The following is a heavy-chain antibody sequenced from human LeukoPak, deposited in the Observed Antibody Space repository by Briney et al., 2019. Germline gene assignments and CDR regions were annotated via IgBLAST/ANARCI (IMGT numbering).Heavy chain of an antibody. Sequence: GGSLRLSCAASGFIVSSNYMSWVRQAPGKGLEWVSVIYSGGSTYYADSVKGRFTISRDNSKNTLYLQMNSLRDEDTAVYYCARDPRRYSYGTFDYWGQGTLVTVSS. CDR3: ARDPRRYSYGTFDY. J-gene: IGHJ4*02. CDR2: IYSGGST. D-gene: IGHD5-18*01. V-gene: IGHV3-66*01. CDR1: GFIVSSNY.